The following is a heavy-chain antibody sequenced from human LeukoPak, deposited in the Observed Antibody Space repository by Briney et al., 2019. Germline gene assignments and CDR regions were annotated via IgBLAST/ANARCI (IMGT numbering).Heavy chain of an antibody. Sequence: SVTVSCKASGGTFSSYAISWVRQAPGQGLEWMGGIIPIFGTANYAQKFQGRVTITADESTSTAYMELSSLRSEDTAVYYCASHYDSSGYYRRGPKFDYWGQGTLVTVSS. V-gene: IGHV1-69*01. D-gene: IGHD3-22*01. CDR1: GGTFSSYA. CDR3: ASHYDSSGYYRRGPKFDY. CDR2: IIPIFGTA. J-gene: IGHJ4*02.